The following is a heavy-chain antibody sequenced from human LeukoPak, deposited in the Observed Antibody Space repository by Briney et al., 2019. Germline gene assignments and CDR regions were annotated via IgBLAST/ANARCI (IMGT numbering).Heavy chain of an antibody. Sequence: GGSLRLSCAASGFTFSSCSMNWVRQAPGKGLEWVSSISSSSSYIYYADSVKGRFTISRDNAKNSLYLQMNSLRAEDAAVYYCARDRLAIFGVVYGMDVWGQGTTVTVSS. V-gene: IGHV3-21*01. CDR2: ISSSSSYI. J-gene: IGHJ6*02. D-gene: IGHD3-3*01. CDR1: GFTFSSCS. CDR3: ARDRLAIFGVVYGMDV.